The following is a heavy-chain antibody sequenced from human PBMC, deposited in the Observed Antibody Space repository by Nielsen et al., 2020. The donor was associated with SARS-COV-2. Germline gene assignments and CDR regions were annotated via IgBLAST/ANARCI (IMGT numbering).Heavy chain of an antibody. CDR1: GGSVSSNNW. CDR3: ARVRPYYFDH. J-gene: IGHJ4*02. CDR2: IYHTGST. V-gene: IGHV4-4*02. Sequence: SETLSLTCAVSGGSVSSNNWWIWVRQPPGKGLEWIGEIYHTGSTNYNPSLKSRVTISVDTSKNQFSLNLTSVTAADTAVYYCARVRPYYFDHWGQGTLVTVSS.